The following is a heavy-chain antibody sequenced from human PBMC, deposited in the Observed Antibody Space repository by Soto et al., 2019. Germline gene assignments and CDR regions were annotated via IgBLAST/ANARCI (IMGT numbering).Heavy chain of an antibody. CDR1: GYSFTTYY. D-gene: IGHD3-22*01. J-gene: IGHJ4*02. V-gene: IGHV1-46*01. CDR2: INPSGGRT. CDR3: VRDNYYAGSGYPLDH. Sequence: QVQVVQSGAEVREPGASVKVSCQTSGYSFTTYYVHWVRRAPGQGLEWMAIINPSGGRTRSAQRFQGRLNITIDTSSTTVFMELSSLTSEDTAVYYCVRDNYYAGSGYPLDHWGQGTPVTVSS.